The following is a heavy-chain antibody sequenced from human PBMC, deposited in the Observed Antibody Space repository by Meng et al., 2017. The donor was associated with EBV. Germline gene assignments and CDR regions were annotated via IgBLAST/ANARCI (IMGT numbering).Heavy chain of an antibody. V-gene: IGHV3-53*01. CDR2: IYSGGST. CDR1: GFTVSSNY. Sequence: EVELGEFGGGLFQPGGSLRLCCAASGFTVSSNYMSWVRQAPGKGLEWVSVIYSGGSTYYADSVKGRFTISRDNSKNTLYLQMNSLRAEDTAVYYCAKHRLGPLDYWGQGTLVTVSS. CDR3: AKHRLGPLDY. D-gene: IGHD5-12*01. J-gene: IGHJ4*02.